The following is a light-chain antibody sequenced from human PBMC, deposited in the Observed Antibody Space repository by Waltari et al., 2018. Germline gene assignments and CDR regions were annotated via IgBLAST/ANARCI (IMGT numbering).Light chain of an antibody. CDR3: QAWATDTVV. J-gene: IGLJ2*01. V-gene: IGLV3-1*01. Sequence: SYELTQPPSVSVSPGQTAIITCSGDELGDKYVFWYQQRPGQSPILVIFEDKRRPSGLPERFSGSNSGNTATLTISGTQAMDEADYYCQAWATDTVVFGGGSKLTVL. CDR2: EDK. CDR1: ELGDKY.